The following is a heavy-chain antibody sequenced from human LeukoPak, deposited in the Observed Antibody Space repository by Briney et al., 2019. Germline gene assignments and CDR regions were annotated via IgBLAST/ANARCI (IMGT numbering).Heavy chain of an antibody. Sequence: TGGSLRLSCEASQFSFSSYSFNWVRQAPGQGLEWVSSINKGATHMYYADSMKGRFTVSRDDAKNSLYPQMNSLRAEDTAVYYCVRLRRNTDSSGYYYYYDYWGRGTLVTVSS. J-gene: IGHJ4*02. CDR1: QFSFSSYS. D-gene: IGHD3-22*01. V-gene: IGHV3-21*01. CDR3: VRLRRNTDSSGYYYYYDY. CDR2: INKGATHM.